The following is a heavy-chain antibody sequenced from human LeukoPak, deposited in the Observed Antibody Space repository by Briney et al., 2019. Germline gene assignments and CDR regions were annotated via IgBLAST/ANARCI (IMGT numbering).Heavy chain of an antibody. CDR2: ISAYNGNT. CDR1: GYTFTSYG. D-gene: IGHD2-2*02. Sequence: ASVKVSCKASGYTFTSYGISWVRQAPGQGLEWMGWISAYNGNTNYAQKLQGRVTMTTDTSTSTAYMELRSLRSDDTAVYYCARDGIVVVPAAIPLPYYYYYMDVWGRGTTVTISS. J-gene: IGHJ6*03. V-gene: IGHV1-18*01. CDR3: ARDGIVVVPAAIPLPYYYYYMDV.